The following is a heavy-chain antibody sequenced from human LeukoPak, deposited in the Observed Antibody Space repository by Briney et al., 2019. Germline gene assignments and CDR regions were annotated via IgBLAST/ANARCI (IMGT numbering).Heavy chain of an antibody. CDR2: INPNSGGT. J-gene: IGHJ4*02. D-gene: IGHD3-22*01. Sequence: ASVKVSCKASGFTFTNYNLHWVRQAPGQGLEWMGWINPNSGGTNYAQKFQGRVTMTRDTSINTAYMELRRLRSDDTAVYYCARLITMIADGFDYWGQGTLITVSS. V-gene: IGHV1-2*02. CDR3: ARLITMIADGFDY. CDR1: GFTFTNYN.